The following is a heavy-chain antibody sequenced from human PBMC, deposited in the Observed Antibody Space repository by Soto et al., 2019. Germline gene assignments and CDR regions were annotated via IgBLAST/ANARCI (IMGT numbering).Heavy chain of an antibody. CDR2: IYYSGST. J-gene: IGHJ5*02. CDR1: GGSISSSSYY. CDR3: ARLFPAYSSSSWFDP. V-gene: IGHV4-39*01. Sequence: SETLSLTCTVSGGSISSSSYYWGWIRQPPGKGLEWIGSIYYSGSTYYNPSLKSRVTISVDTSKNQFSLKLSSVTAADTAVYYCARLFPAYSSSSWFDPWGQGTLVTVSS. D-gene: IGHD6-6*01.